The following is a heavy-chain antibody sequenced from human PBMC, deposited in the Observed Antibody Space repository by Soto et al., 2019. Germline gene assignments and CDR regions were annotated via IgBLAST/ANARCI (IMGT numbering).Heavy chain of an antibody. Sequence: ASVKVSCKVSGYTLTELSMHWVRQAPGKGLEWMGWISAYNGNTNYAQKLQGRVTMTTDTSTSTAYMELRSLRSDDTAVYYCARDPSHYYDSSGYSGNFDYWGQGTLVTVSS. V-gene: IGHV1-18*01. CDR1: GYTLTELS. CDR2: ISAYNGNT. CDR3: ARDPSHYYDSSGYSGNFDY. J-gene: IGHJ4*02. D-gene: IGHD3-22*01.